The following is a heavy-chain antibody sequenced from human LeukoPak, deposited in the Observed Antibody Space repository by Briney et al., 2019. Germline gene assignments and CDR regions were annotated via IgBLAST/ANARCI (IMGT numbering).Heavy chain of an antibody. J-gene: IGHJ4*02. Sequence: SETLSLTRTVAAGSISSYYWSSIRQPPGKGLEWIGYIYYSGSTNYNPSLNSRVTISVDTSKNQFSLKLSSVTAADTAVYYCARGGRIAAAGLDYWGQGTLVTVSS. V-gene: IGHV4-59*01. D-gene: IGHD6-13*01. CDR3: ARGGRIAAAGLDY. CDR2: IYYSGST. CDR1: AGSISSYY.